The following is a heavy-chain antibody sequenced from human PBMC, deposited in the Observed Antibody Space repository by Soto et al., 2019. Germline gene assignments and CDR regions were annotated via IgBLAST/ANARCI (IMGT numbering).Heavy chain of an antibody. D-gene: IGHD3-9*01. CDR3: ASELRYFDWSTMDV. J-gene: IGHJ6*04. CDR2: INHSGST. V-gene: IGHV4-34*01. CDR1: GGSFSGYY. Sequence: LSLTCAVYGGSFSGYYWSWIRQPPGKGLEWIGEINHSGSTNYNPSLKSRVTISVDTSKNQFSLKLSSVTAADTAVYYCASELRYFDWSTMDVWGKGTTVTVSS.